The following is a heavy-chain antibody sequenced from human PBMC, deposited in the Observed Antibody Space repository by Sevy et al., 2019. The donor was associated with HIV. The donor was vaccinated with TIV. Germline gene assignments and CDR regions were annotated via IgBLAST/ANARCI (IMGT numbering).Heavy chain of an antibody. D-gene: IGHD3-10*01. CDR3: ARRRGFGELLGLGY. Sequence: ASVKVSCRTSGYTFTTYDINWVRQATGQGLEWMGWMNPSRGKTGSAQKFQGRLTMTRHTSTSTAYMELSSLESQDTAVYYCARRRGFGELLGLGYWGQGTLVTVSS. CDR2: MNPSRGKT. CDR1: GYTFTTYD. V-gene: IGHV1-8*01. J-gene: IGHJ4*02.